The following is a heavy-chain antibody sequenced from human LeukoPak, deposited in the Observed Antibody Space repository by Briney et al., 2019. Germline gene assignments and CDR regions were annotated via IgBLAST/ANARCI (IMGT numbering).Heavy chain of an antibody. CDR3: AHRQLLGLRGYFDY. J-gene: IGHJ4*02. CDR2: IYGNDDKRISDDK. CDR1: GFSLTTSAVG. D-gene: IGHD2-21*02. Sequence: SGPTLVNPTQTLTLTCSFSGFSLTTSAVGVGWIRQPPGKALEWLAMIYGNDDKRISDDKRYNAALRNRVTITKDTSKNQVVLTMTNMDPVDTATYYCAHRQLLGLRGYFDYWGQGTLVTVSS. V-gene: IGHV2-5*01.